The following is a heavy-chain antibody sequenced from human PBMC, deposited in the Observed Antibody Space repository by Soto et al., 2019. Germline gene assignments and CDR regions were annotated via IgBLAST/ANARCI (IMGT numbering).Heavy chain of an antibody. CDR3: ATRPLLRGAP. V-gene: IGHV3-53*01. CDR1: GFTFSSND. D-gene: IGHD3-16*01. J-gene: IGHJ3*01. Sequence: EVQLVESGGGLIQPGGSLRLSCEASGFTFSSNDMNWVRQAPGKGLEWVSLIWTSGSTAYADSVKGRFTISSDNSTSALYLHMSSLRAEDTAVYYCATRPLLRGAPWGQGTMVTVSS. CDR2: IWTSGST.